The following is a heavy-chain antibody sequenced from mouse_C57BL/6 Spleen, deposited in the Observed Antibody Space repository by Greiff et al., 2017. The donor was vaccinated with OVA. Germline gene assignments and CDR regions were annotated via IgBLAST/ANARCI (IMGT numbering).Heavy chain of an antibody. Sequence: VQLQQPGAELVKPGASVKLSCKASGYTFTSYWMHWVKQRPVRGLEWIGSIDPNSGGTKYNEKFKSKATLTVDQPSSTAYMQLSGLTSVDSAVDYCARNPDWGQGTLVTVSA. CDR1: GYTFTSYW. V-gene: IGHV1-72*01. J-gene: IGHJ3*01. CDR2: IDPNSGGT. CDR3: ARNPD.